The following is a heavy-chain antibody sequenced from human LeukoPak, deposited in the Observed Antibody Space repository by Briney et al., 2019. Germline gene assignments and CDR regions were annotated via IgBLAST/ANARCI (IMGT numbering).Heavy chain of an antibody. CDR3: AKLATSDTGETY. CDR2: INAGNGDT. D-gene: IGHD3-16*01. CDR1: GYTFTSYA. Sequence: ASVKVSCKASGYTFTSYAMHWVRRAPGQRLEWMGWINAGNGDTKYSQKFQGRVTIARDTSASTVYMELRSLRSEDTAIYYCAKLATSDTGETYWGQGTLVTVSS. J-gene: IGHJ4*02. V-gene: IGHV1-3*01.